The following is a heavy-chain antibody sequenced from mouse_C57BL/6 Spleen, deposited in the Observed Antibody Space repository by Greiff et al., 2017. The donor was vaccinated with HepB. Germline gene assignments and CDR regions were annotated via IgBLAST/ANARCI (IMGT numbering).Heavy chain of an antibody. CDR2: IRNKANGYTT. J-gene: IGHJ3*01. CDR3: ARGAYYSNYEAY. CDR1: GFTFTDYY. Sequence: EVKVVESGGGLVQPGGSLSLSCAASGFTFTDYYMSWVRQPPGKALEWLGFIRNKANGYTTEYSASVKGRFTISRDNSQSILYLQMNALRAEDSATYYCARGAYYSNYEAYWGQGTLVTVSA. V-gene: IGHV7-3*01. D-gene: IGHD2-5*01.